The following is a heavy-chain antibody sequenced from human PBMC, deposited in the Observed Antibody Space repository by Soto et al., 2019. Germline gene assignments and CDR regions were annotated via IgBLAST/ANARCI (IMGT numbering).Heavy chain of an antibody. CDR3: ARSAQSTVTTFAY. D-gene: IGHD4-17*01. CDR1: GGSISSSSYY. Sequence: SETLSLTCTVSGGSISSSSYYWGWIRQPPGKGLEWIGYIYYSGSTYYNPSLKSRVTISVDTSKNQFSLKLSSVTAADTAVYYCARSAQSTVTTFAYWGQGTLVTVSS. V-gene: IGHV4-31*03. J-gene: IGHJ4*02. CDR2: IYYSGST.